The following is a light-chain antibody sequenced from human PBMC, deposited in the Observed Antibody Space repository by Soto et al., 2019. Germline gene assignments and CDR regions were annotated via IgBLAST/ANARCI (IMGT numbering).Light chain of an antibody. J-gene: IGKJ1*01. CDR1: QGISSY. V-gene: IGKV1-8*01. CDR2: AAS. CDR3: QQYYSYPTCT. Sequence: AIRMTQSPSSFSASTGDRVTITCRASQGISSYLAWYQQKPGKAPKLLIYAASTLQSGVPSRFSGSGSGTDFTLTISCLQSEDFATYYCQQYYSYPTCTFGQRTKVEIK.